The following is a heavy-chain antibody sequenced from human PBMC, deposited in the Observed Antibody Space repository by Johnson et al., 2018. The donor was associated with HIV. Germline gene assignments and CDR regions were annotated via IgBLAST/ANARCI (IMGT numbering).Heavy chain of an antibody. V-gene: IGHV3-30-3*01. D-gene: IGHD3-22*01. Sequence: QVQLVESGGSVVQPGRSLRLSCAASGFTFSGYAINWVRQAPGKGLEWVAVISYDGSNKYYADSVKGRFTISRDNSKNTLYLQMNSLRVEDTAVYYCAREGSSGYYDAFDIWGQGTMVTVSS. CDR3: AREGSSGYYDAFDI. CDR1: GFTFSGYA. CDR2: ISYDGSNK. J-gene: IGHJ3*02.